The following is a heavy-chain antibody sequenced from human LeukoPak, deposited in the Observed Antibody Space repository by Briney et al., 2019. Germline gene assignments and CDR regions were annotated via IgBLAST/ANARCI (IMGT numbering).Heavy chain of an antibody. CDR3: AWGYYDFWSGKGDSFDY. J-gene: IGHJ4*02. D-gene: IGHD3-3*01. CDR2: INPSGGST. Sequence: ASVKVSCKASGYTFTSYYMHWVRQAPGQGREWMGLINPSGGSTSYAQKFQGRVTMTRDTSTSTVYMELSSLRSEDTAVYYCAWGYYDFWSGKGDSFDYWGQGTLVTVSS. V-gene: IGHV1-46*01. CDR1: GYTFTSYY.